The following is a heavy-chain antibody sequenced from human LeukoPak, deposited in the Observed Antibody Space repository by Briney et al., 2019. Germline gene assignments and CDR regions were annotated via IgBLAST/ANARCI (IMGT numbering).Heavy chain of an antibody. CDR1: EFTFSSYE. CDR3: ARLQSGSYFDY. Sequence: GGSLRLSCAASEFTFSSYEMNWVRQAPGKGLEWVSYISSSGSTIYYADSVKRRFTISRDNAKNSLYLQMNSLRAEDTAVYYCARLQSGSYFDYWGQGTLVTVSS. CDR2: ISSSGSTI. V-gene: IGHV3-48*03. J-gene: IGHJ4*02. D-gene: IGHD1-26*01.